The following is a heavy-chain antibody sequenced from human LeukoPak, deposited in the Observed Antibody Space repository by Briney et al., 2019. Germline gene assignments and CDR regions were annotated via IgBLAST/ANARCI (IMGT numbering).Heavy chain of an antibody. V-gene: IGHV3-21*01. D-gene: IGHD4-17*01. CDR3: ARDSTVTTFRTFYFDY. CDR2: ISSSSTYI. J-gene: IGHJ4*02. Sequence: GGSLRLSCAASGFTFSTYSMNWVRQAPGKGLEWVSFISSSSTYIYYADSVKGRFTISRDNAKNSLSLQMNSLRAEDTAVYYCARDSTVTTFRTFYFDYWGQGTLVTVSS. CDR1: GFTFSTYS.